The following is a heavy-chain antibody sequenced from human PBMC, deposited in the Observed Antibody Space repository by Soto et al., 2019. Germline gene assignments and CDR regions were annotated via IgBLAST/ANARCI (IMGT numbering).Heavy chain of an antibody. CDR1: GLTFSDVW. J-gene: IGHJ4*02. D-gene: IGHD1-1*01. Sequence: GGSLRLSCETSGLTFSDVWMTWVRQAPGKGLEWVGRIKSKPEDGTIDYATPVKGRFTISRDDSKKTLYLQMKSLKPDDTGVYYCTTSNLGVDYWGPGTQVTVSS. CDR3: TTSNLGVDY. V-gene: IGHV3-15*01. CDR2: IKSKPEDGTI.